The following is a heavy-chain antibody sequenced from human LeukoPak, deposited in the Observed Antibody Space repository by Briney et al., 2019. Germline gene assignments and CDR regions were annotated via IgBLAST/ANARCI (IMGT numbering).Heavy chain of an antibody. J-gene: IGHJ4*02. D-gene: IGHD5/OR15-5a*01. Sequence: GGSLRLSCAASGFAFTDYAISWVRQAPGKGLKWVSAISSSGDKTYYADSVKGRFAISRDNSKNTLYLQINSLRPEDTAVYYCAKEDKTVSTPYVDYWGPGTLVTVSS. CDR3: AKEDKTVSTPYVDY. V-gene: IGHV3-23*01. CDR1: GFAFTDYA. CDR2: ISSSGDKT.